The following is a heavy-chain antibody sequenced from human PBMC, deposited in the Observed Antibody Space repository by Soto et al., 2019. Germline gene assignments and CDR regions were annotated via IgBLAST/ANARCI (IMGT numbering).Heavy chain of an antibody. V-gene: IGHV3-64D*08. CDR3: VSSEYSSSYGDSNYYYYYYGMDV. Sequence: GGSLRLSCSASGFTFSSYAMHWVRQAPGKGLEYVSAISSNGGSTYYADSVKGRFTISRDNSKNTRYLQMSSLRAEDTAVYYCVSSEYSSSYGDSNYYYYYYGMDVWGQGTTVTVSS. D-gene: IGHD6-6*01. CDR1: GFTFSSYA. J-gene: IGHJ6*02. CDR2: ISSNGGST.